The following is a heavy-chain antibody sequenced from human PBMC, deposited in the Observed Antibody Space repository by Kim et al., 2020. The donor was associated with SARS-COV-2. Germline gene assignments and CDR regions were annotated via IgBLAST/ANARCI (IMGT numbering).Heavy chain of an antibody. CDR3: AKDRRAGYYDILTGYPFDY. Sequence: GRFTISRDNSKNTLYLRMNSLRAEDTAVYYCAKDRRAGYYDILTGYPFDYWGQGTLVTVSS. J-gene: IGHJ4*02. D-gene: IGHD3-9*01. V-gene: IGHV3-23*01.